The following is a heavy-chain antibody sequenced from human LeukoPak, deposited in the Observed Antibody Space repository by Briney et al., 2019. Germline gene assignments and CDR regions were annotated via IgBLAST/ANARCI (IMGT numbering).Heavy chain of an antibody. CDR2: INKNGDST. D-gene: IGHD6-19*01. Sequence: GGSLRLSCAASGFTFSAHAMHWVRRAPGKGLEFVSAINKNGDSTYYANSVKGRFTISRDNSKSTLYLQPGSLRAEDMSVYYCAREERGLAIDYWGQGTQVTVSS. J-gene: IGHJ4*02. V-gene: IGHV3-64*01. CDR3: AREERGLAIDY. CDR1: GFTFSAHA.